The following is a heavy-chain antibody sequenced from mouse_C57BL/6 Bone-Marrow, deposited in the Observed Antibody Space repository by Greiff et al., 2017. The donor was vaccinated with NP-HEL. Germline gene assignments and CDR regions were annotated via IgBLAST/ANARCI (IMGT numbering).Heavy chain of an antibody. CDR3: ARVSSGYSWFAY. V-gene: IGHV1-69*01. D-gene: IGHD3-2*02. J-gene: IGHJ3*01. CDR1: GYTFTSYW. CDR2: IDPSDSYT. Sequence: QVQLQQPGAELVMPGASVKLSCKASGYTFTSYWMHWVKQRPGQGLEWIGEIDPSDSYTIYNQKFKGKSTLTVDKSSSTAYMQLSSLTSEDSAVYYCARVSSGYSWFAYWGQGTLVTVSA.